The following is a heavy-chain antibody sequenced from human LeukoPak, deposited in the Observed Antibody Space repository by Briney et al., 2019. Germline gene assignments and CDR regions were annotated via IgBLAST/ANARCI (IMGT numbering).Heavy chain of an antibody. D-gene: IGHD3-22*01. CDR2: IYYSGST. CDR3: ARAVSLLYYYGSSEVVPRGGVDV. CDR1: GGSISSGGYY. V-gene: IGHV4-31*03. Sequence: SETLSLTCTVSGGSISSGGYYWSWIRQHPGKGLEWIGYIYYSGSTYYNPSLKSRVTISVDTSKNQFSLKLSSVTAADTAVYYCARAVSLLYYYGSSEVVPRGGVDVWGQGTTVTVSS. J-gene: IGHJ6*02.